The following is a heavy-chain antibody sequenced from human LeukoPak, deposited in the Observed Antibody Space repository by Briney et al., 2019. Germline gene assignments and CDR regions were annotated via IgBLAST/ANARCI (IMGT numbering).Heavy chain of an antibody. J-gene: IGHJ5*01. V-gene: IGHV1-8*01. CDR2: MNPKTGNT. Sequence: ASVRVSCEASGYIFDRYDINWVRQSTGKGLEWMGWMNPKTGNTGYAQKFQGRVNMTSDTPMTTAYMDLNSLKSDDTAVYYCVRVRYSSAWFDSWGHGTLVIVSS. CDR1: GYIFDRYD. CDR3: VRVRYSSAWFDS. D-gene: IGHD6-25*01.